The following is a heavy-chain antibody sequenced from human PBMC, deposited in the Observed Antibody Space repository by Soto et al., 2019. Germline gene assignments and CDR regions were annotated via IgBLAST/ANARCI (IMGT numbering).Heavy chain of an antibody. V-gene: IGHV1-8*01. CDR1: GYTFTNSD. J-gene: IGHJ4*02. CDR2: MNPDSGHA. D-gene: IGHD2-15*01. Sequence: ASVKVSCKASGYTFTNSDINWVRQAPGQGLEWMGWMNPDSGHAAYAQKFQGRVTLTTSTSTSTVYMEMRSLGSEDTAVYYCARRPHCSGGICYYGLDNWGQGTLVTVS. CDR3: ARRPHCSGGICYYGLDN.